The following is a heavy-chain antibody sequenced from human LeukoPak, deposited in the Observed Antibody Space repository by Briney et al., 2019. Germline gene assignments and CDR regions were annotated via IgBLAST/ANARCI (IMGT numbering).Heavy chain of an antibody. CDR3: AREGGSYRPLDY. CDR1: GYTFTSYG. D-gene: IGHD3-10*01. Sequence: ASVKVSCKASGYTFTSYGITWVRQAPGQGLEWMGWISAYSGNTNYAQNLQGRVTMTTDTSTSTAYMELRSLTSDDTAVYYCAREGGSYRPLDYSGQGTLVTVSS. CDR2: ISAYSGNT. J-gene: IGHJ4*02. V-gene: IGHV1-18*01.